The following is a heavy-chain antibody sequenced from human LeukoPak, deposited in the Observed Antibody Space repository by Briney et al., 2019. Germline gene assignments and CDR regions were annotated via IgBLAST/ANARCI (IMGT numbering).Heavy chain of an antibody. Sequence: PSETLSLTCTVSGDSLNNYYWSWIRQAARKGLEWIGRIYTSGSTNYNPSLKSRVTVSVDTSKNQLSLKLSSVTVAGTAVYYCARGFTMVRGPYGWFDPWGQGAQVTVSS. J-gene: IGHJ5*02. CDR1: GDSLNNYY. D-gene: IGHD3-10*01. CDR3: ARGFTMVRGPYGWFDP. CDR2: IYTSGST. V-gene: IGHV4-4*07.